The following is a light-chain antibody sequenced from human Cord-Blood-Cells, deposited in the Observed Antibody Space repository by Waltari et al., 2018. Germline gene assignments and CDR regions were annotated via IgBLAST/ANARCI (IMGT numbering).Light chain of an antibody. CDR1: QSISSW. CDR2: DAS. V-gene: IGKV1-5*01. J-gene: IGKJ1*01. CDR3: QQYNSYSGT. Sequence: DIQMTKSPSTLSASVGDRVTITCRASQSISSWLAWYQQKPGKATKLLIYDASSLESGVPSRFSGSGSGTEFTLTISSLQPDDFATYYCQQYNSYSGTFGQGTKVEIK.